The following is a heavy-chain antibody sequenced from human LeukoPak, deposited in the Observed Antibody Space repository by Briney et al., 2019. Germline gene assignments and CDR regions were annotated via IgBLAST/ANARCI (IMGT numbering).Heavy chain of an antibody. CDR2: ISNSGGAT. CDR3: AREGSCSSWLGGGYYYYGMDV. D-gene: IGHD6-13*01. J-gene: IGHJ6*02. V-gene: IGHV3-23*01. Sequence: GGSLRLSCAASGFTFNNYAMSWVRQAPGKGLEWVSAISNSGGATYYADSVKGRFTISRDNSKNTLYLQMNSLRAEDTAVYYCAREGSCSSWLGGGYYYYGMDVWGQGTTVTVSS. CDR1: GFTFNNYA.